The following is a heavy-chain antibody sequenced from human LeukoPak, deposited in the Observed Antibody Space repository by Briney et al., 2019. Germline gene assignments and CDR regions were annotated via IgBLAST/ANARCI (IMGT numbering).Heavy chain of an antibody. J-gene: IGHJ3*02. CDR2: ISYDGSNK. CDR3: AKITPMVRGVITDAFDI. CDR1: GFTFSSYA. D-gene: IGHD3-10*01. V-gene: IGHV3-30*04. Sequence: PGGSLRLSCAASGFTFSSYAMHWVRQTPGKGLEWVAVISYDGSNKYYADSVKGRFTISRDNSKNTLYLQMNSLRAEDTAVYYCAKITPMVRGVITDAFDIWGQGTMVTVSS.